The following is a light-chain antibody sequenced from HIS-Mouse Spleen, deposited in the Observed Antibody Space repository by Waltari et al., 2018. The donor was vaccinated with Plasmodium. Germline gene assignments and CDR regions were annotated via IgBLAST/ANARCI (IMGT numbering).Light chain of an antibody. Sequence: DIQMTQSTSSLSASVGDRVTITCRASQSISSYLNWYQQNPGKAPKLLIYAASSLQSGVPSRFSGSGSGTDFTLTISSLQPEDFATYYCQQNYNTWTFGQGTKVEIK. CDR2: AAS. J-gene: IGKJ1*01. CDR1: QSISSY. CDR3: QQNYNTWT. V-gene: IGKV1-39*01.